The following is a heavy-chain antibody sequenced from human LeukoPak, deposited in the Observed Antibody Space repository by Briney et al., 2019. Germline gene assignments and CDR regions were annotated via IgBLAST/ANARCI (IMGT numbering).Heavy chain of an antibody. V-gene: IGHV4-34*01. CDR2: FYDSGNT. Sequence: SETLSLTCAVYGGSFSGYYWDWIRQAPGEGLEWIGNFYDSGNTRYNPSLKSRVTISGDTSKKQFSLKLTSVTSADTSVYYCARHTRPGYSGYENAFDIWGQGTMVTVSS. CDR1: GGSFSGYY. J-gene: IGHJ3*02. CDR3: ARHTRPGYSGYENAFDI. D-gene: IGHD5-12*01.